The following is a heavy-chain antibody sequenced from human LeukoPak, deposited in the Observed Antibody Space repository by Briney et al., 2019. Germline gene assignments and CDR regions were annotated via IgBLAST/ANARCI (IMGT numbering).Heavy chain of an antibody. CDR1: GYTFTGYY. Sequence: ASVKVSCKASGYTFTGYYMHWVRQAPGQGLEWMGWINPNSGGTNYAQKFQGRVTMTRDTSISTAYMELSRLRSDDTAVYYCAKDAERYGSGSYYVDYWGQGTLVTVSS. J-gene: IGHJ4*02. CDR2: INPNSGGT. CDR3: AKDAERYGSGSYYVDY. V-gene: IGHV1-2*02. D-gene: IGHD3-10*01.